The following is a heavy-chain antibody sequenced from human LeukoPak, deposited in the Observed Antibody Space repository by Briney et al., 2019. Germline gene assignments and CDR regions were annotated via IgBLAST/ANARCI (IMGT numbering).Heavy chain of an antibody. CDR1: GYTFTGYY. D-gene: IGHD5-18*01. V-gene: IGHV1-2*06. CDR2: INPNSGGT. CDR3: AGGPNLGYSYGYTSGYYYGMDV. J-gene: IGHJ6*02. Sequence: ASVKVSCKASGYTFTGYYMHWVRQAPGQGLEWMGRINPNSGGTNYAQKFQGRVTMTRDTSISTAYMELSRLRSDDTAVYYCAGGPNLGYSYGYTSGYYYGMDVWGQGTTVTVSS.